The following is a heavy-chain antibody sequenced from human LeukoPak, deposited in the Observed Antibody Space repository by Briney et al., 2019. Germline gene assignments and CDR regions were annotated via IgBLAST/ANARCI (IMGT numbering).Heavy chain of an antibody. V-gene: IGHV5-51*01. CDR2: THPGNSDT. CDR1: GYTFTPFW. CDR3: ARQRRSSGWPNDY. Sequence: GESLKISCKGSGYTFTPFWIGWVRQMPGKGLEWMGITHPGNSDTRYSPSFQGQVTITADKSISTAYLQWSSLKASDNAMYYCARQRRSSGWPNDYWGQGTLVTVSS. J-gene: IGHJ4*02. D-gene: IGHD6-19*01.